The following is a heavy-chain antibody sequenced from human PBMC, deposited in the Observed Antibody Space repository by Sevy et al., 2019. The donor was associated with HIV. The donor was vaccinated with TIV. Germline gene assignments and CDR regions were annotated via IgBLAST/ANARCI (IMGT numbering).Heavy chain of an antibody. Sequence: SETLSLTCAVSGYSISSGYYWGWIRQPPGKGLEWIGSIYHSGSTYYNPSLKSRVTISVDTSKNQFSLKLGSVTAADTAVYYCARILRRSSSASGGYMDVWGKGTTVTVSS. CDR1: GYSISSGYY. V-gene: IGHV4-38-2*01. D-gene: IGHD6-6*01. J-gene: IGHJ6*03. CDR3: ARILRRSSSASGGYMDV. CDR2: IYHSGST.